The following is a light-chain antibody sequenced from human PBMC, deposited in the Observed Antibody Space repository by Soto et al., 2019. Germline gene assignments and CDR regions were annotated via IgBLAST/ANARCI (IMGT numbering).Light chain of an antibody. CDR3: QQSYSTRT. J-gene: IGKJ1*01. Sequence: ESVLTQSPCTLCSSPGERATLSCWASQTVSTSYLAWYQQKPGQAPRLLIYEVFSRATGIPDRFSGSGSGTDFTLTISSLKPEDFATYYCQQSYSTRTFGQGTKVDI. V-gene: IGKV3D-20*02. CDR1: QTVSTSY. CDR2: EVF.